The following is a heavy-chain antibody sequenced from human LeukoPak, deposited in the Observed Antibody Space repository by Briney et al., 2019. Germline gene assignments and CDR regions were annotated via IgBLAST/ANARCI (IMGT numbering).Heavy chain of an antibody. Sequence: SSVKVSCKASGYTFTSYGISWVRQAPGQGRDCMGWISAYNCNTNYAQKLQGRVTMNTDTSTSTAYMELRSLRTDDTAVYYCARAQYSSGWYNDYWGQGTLVTVSS. J-gene: IGHJ4*02. V-gene: IGHV1-18*01. D-gene: IGHD6-19*01. CDR1: GYTFTSYG. CDR3: ARAQYSSGWYNDY. CDR2: ISAYNCNT.